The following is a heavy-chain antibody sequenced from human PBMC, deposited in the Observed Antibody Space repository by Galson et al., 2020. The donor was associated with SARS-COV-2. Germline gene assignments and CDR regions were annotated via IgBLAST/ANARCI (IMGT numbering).Heavy chain of an antibody. V-gene: IGHV2-70*12. CDR2: IDWDNDI. J-gene: IGHJ1*01. D-gene: IGHD2-15*01. CDR1: GFSLSTSATC. CDR3: AHGGSCYDD. Sequence: SGPTLVKPTQTLTLTCTFSGFSLSTSATCVSWIRQPPGKALEWLARIDWDNDIYYSTSLKTRLTISKDTSKNQVVLTMTNMDPIDTATYYGAHGGSCYDDWGQGTLVTVSS.